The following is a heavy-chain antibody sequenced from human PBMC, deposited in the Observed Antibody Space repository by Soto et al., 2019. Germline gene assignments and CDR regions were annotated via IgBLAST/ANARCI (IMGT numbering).Heavy chain of an antibody. V-gene: IGHV3-7*05. D-gene: IGHD3-10*01. Sequence: GGSLRLSCAASGFTFSNYWMSWVRQAPGKGLEWVAKIKQDGSEKYYVDSVKGRFTISRDNAKNSLYLQMNSLRAEDTAVYYCARDYYYGSGSHFDYWGQGTVVTVSS. CDR2: IKQDGSEK. J-gene: IGHJ4*02. CDR3: ARDYYYGSGSHFDY. CDR1: GFTFSNYW.